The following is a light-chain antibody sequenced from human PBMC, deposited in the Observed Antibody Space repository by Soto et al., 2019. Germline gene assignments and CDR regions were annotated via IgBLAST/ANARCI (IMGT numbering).Light chain of an antibody. CDR2: GNS. Sequence: QSVLTQPPSVSGAPGQRVTISCTGSSSNIGAGYDVHWYQQLPGTAPKLLIYGNSNRPSGVPDRFSGSKSGTSASLAITGLQAEYEADYYCQSYDSSLSGFDGFGTGTKLTV. V-gene: IGLV1-40*01. CDR1: SSNIGAGYD. J-gene: IGLJ1*01. CDR3: QSYDSSLSGFDG.